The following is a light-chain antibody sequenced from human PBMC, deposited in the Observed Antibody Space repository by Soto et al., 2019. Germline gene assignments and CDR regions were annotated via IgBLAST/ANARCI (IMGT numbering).Light chain of an antibody. CDR1: QGIRTD. CDR3: VQHTTSPRT. V-gene: IGKV1-17*01. CDR2: DAS. J-gene: IGKJ5*01. Sequence: DLQRTRPAFSMSAARGVGDASRSRASQGIRTDLGWYQQQPGKAQKRLIHDASSLQSGVQASFSRSGSATESTLTISSLQPEEVATYYCVQHTTSPRTYGQGTRLEIK.